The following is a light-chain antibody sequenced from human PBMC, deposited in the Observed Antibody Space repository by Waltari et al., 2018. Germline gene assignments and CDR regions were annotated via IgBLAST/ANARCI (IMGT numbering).Light chain of an antibody. J-gene: IGKJ1*01. CDR2: DTS. CDR1: QSVSIY. V-gene: IGKV3-11*01. CDR3: QQRSNWPRT. Sequence: EIVLTQSPATLSLSPGERATLSCRASQSVSIYLAWYQKKPGQAPKLLIYDTSNRATGTPARFSGSGSGTDFTLTISSLEPEDFAFYYWQQRSNWPRTFGQGTKVEI.